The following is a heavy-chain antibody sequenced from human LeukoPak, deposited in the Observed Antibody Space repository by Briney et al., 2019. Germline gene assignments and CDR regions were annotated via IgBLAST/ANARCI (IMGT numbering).Heavy chain of an antibody. CDR3: ARISDWLGPFDI. J-gene: IGHJ3*02. CDR1: GGSISSYY. D-gene: IGHD3-9*01. CDR2: MYYSGST. Sequence: PSETLSLTCTVSGGSISSYYWSWIRQRPGQGLEWIGYMYYSGSTNYNPSLKSRVTISVDTSKNQFSLELSSVTAADTAVYYCARISDWLGPFDIWGQGTMVTVSS. V-gene: IGHV4-59*08.